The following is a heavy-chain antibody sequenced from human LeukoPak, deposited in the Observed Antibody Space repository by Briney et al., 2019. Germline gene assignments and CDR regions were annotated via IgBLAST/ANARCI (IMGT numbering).Heavy chain of an antibody. Sequence: SETLSLTCTDSGGSIKSYYWSWIRQPAGKGLEWIGRIYSSGSTGYNPSLKSRVTMSLDTSKNQFSLNLSSVTAADTAVYYCARVDIRTAFFDYWGQGTLVTVSS. D-gene: IGHD5-12*01. CDR2: IYSSGST. V-gene: IGHV4-4*07. CDR3: ARVDIRTAFFDY. CDR1: GGSIKSYY. J-gene: IGHJ4*02.